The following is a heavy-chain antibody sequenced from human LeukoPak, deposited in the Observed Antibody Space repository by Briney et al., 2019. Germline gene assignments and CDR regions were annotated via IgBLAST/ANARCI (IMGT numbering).Heavy chain of an antibody. V-gene: IGHV4-61*01. CDR1: GGSVSSGIYY. Sequence: SETLSLTCTVSGGSVSSGIYYWSWIRQPPGKGLEWIGYIYYSGSTNYNPSLKSRVTIPVDTSKNQFSLNLSSVTAADTAVYYCAREPACGGGSCPSLDWGQGTLVTVSS. CDR3: AREPACGGGSCPSLD. D-gene: IGHD2-15*01. CDR2: IYYSGST. J-gene: IGHJ4*02.